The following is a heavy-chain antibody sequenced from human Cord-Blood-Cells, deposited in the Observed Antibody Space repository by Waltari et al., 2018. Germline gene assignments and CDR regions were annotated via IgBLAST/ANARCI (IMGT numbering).Heavy chain of an antibody. V-gene: IGHV3-21*01. J-gene: IGHJ4*02. D-gene: IGHD4-17*01. CDR2: ISSSSSYI. CDR1: GFTFSSYS. Sequence: EVQLVESGGGLVTPGGSLRLSCAASGFTFSSYSMNWVRQAPGKGLAWVTSISSSSSYIYYADSVKGRFTISRDNAKNSLYLQMNSLRAEDTAVYYCARGGDYGDYPDYWGQGTLVTVSS. CDR3: ARGGDYGDYPDY.